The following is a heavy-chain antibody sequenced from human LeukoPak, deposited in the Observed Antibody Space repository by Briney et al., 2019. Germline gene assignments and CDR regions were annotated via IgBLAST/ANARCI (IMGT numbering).Heavy chain of an antibody. J-gene: IGHJ5*02. CDR2: INPNTGDT. CDR3: GRGNKSFDP. CDR1: GYTFTAYY. V-gene: IGHV1-2*02. Sequence: ASVKVSCKASGYTFTAYYVHWVRQAPGQGLEWIGWINPNTGDTNYAPKFQGRVTMIKDTSTNSAYMELNKLTSDDTAVYYCGRGNKSFDPWGQGILVTVSS.